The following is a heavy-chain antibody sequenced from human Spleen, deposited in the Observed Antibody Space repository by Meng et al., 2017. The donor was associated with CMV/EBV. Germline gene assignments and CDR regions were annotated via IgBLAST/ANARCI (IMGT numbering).Heavy chain of an antibody. V-gene: IGHV3-30*04. CDR3: ARDDY. J-gene: IGHJ4*02. Sequence: GRSLRLSCAASGFTFSSYAMHWVRQAPGKGLEWVAVISYDGSNKYYADSVKGRFTISRDNSKNTLYLQMNSLRAEDTAVYYCARDDYWGQGTLVTVSS. CDR2: ISYDGSNK. CDR1: GFTFSSYA.